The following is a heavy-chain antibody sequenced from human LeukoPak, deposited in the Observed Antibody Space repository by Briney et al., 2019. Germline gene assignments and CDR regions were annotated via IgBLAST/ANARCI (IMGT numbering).Heavy chain of an antibody. Sequence: PGGSLRLSXAASGFTFSSYSMNWVRQAPGKGLEWVSSISSSSSYIYYADSVKGRFTISRDNAKNSLYLQMNSLRAEDTAVYYCARVGAAAGTGFDYWGQGTLVTVSS. CDR3: ARVGAAAGTGFDY. J-gene: IGHJ4*02. CDR2: ISSSSSYI. CDR1: GFTFSSYS. V-gene: IGHV3-21*01. D-gene: IGHD6-13*01.